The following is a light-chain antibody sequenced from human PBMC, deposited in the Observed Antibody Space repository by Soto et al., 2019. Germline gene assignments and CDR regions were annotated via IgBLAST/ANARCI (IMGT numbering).Light chain of an antibody. Sequence: VVLTQSPATLSLSPGERATLSCRASRHVYINALGWYQQKPGRTPTLLIYGASTRATDVPDRFSATGSGTDFSLTISRVEPEDSAVYYGQQYGASPFTFGPGTRLEI. J-gene: IGKJ3*01. V-gene: IGKV3-20*01. CDR2: GAS. CDR3: QQYGASPFT. CDR1: RHVYINA.